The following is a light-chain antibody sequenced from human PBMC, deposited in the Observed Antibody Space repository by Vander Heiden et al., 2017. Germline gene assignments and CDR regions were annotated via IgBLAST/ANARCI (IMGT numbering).Light chain of an antibody. CDR3: QQYEKLPLT. CDR1: QDIINY. J-gene: IGKJ4*01. V-gene: IGKV1-33*01. CDR2: DAS. Sequence: DIQMTQSPSFLSASVGDRVTLTCQASQDIINYLNWYQQKPGKAPKLLIYDASNLETGVPSRFSGSGSGTDFTLTISSLQPEDIGTYFCQQYEKLPLTFGGGTKVE.